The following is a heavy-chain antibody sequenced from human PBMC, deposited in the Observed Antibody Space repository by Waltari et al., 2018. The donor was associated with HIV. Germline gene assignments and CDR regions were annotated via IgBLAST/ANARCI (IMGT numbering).Heavy chain of an antibody. V-gene: IGHV4-39*01. Sequence: QLQLQQSGPGLVKPSETLSLTCTVSGGSVINSDYYWDFIRQSPGKGLKWIGNIYYTGTTFYNPSLTSRGTMSADLSRNQFSLRLNSVTAADTAIYYCARRPRMAAFYLYYGMDVWGQGTTVTVSS. CDR2: IYYTGTT. J-gene: IGHJ6*02. D-gene: IGHD2-8*01. CDR3: ARRPRMAAFYLYYGMDV. CDR1: GGSVINSDYY.